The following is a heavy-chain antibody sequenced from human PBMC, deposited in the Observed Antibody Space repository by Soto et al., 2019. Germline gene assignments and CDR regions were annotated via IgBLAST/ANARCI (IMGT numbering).Heavy chain of an antibody. D-gene: IGHD1-7*01. CDR3: ARGLPDNWNYLSWFDH. CDR2: IITIFGTA. Sequence: AASLKVSCKASGGTFSSYAISWVRQAPGQGLEWMGGIITIFGTANYAQKFQGRVTITADKSTSTAYMELSSLGSEDTAVYYCARGLPDNWNYLSWFDHWGQGTLVTVSS. J-gene: IGHJ5*02. CDR1: GGTFSSYA. V-gene: IGHV1-69*06.